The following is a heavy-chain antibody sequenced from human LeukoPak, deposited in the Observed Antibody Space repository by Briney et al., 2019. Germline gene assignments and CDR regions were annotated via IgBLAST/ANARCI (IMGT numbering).Heavy chain of an antibody. CDR1: GFTFSDTW. Sequence: PGGSLRLSCAASGFTFSDTWMHWVRQAPGKGLVWVSRIRSDGSDTRYAESVKGRFTISRDNSKNTLYLQMNSLRAEDTAVYYCAKDRSRYMVRGVAFDYWGQGTLVTVSS. V-gene: IGHV3-74*01. CDR3: AKDRSRYMVRGVAFDY. J-gene: IGHJ4*02. D-gene: IGHD3-10*01. CDR2: IRSDGSDT.